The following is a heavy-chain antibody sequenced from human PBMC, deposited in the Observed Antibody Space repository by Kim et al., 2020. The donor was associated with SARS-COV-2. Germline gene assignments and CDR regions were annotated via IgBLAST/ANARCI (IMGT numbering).Heavy chain of an antibody. CDR2: SGNT. CDR3: ARTYYGFDY. J-gene: IGHJ4*02. D-gene: IGHD3-22*01. Sequence: SGNTNSTPSLKGRVTRSVDTSKKQIALKVFSVTAADTAVYYCARTYYGFDYWGQGTLVTVSS. V-gene: IGHV4-34*01.